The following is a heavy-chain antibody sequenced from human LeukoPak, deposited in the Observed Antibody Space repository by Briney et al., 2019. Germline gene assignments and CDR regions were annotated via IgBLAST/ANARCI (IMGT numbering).Heavy chain of an antibody. V-gene: IGHV3-21*01. J-gene: IGHJ4*02. D-gene: IGHD1-20*01. Sequence: GGSPRLSCAASGFTFSRYSMNWVRQAPGKGLEWVSSISISSNYIYYTDSVKGRCTISRDNAKNSLYLQMNSLRAEDTAVYYCARDNWIEAHYFDYWGQGTLVTVSS. CDR3: ARDNWIEAHYFDY. CDR2: ISISSNYI. CDR1: GFTFSRYS.